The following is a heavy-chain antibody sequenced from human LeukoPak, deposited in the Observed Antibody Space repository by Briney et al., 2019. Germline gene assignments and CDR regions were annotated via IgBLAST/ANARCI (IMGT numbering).Heavy chain of an antibody. J-gene: IGHJ5*02. Sequence: GESLRLSCAASGFTFSTSGMHWVRQAPGKGLEWVAFISHDGSNKYHADSVKGRFTISRDNPKNTLYLQMNSLRPEDTAVYYCAKGPSGNQFDPWGQGTLVTVSS. CDR1: GFTFSTSG. CDR3: AKGPSGNQFDP. CDR2: ISHDGSNK. V-gene: IGHV3-30*02. D-gene: IGHD1-14*01.